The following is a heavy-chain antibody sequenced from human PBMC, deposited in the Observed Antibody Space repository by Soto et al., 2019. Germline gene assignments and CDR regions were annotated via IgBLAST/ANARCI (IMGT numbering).Heavy chain of an antibody. CDR1: GGSFSGYY. J-gene: IGHJ5*02. Sequence: QVQLQQWGAGLLKPSETLSLTCAVYGGSFSGYYWSWIRQPPGKGLEWIGEINHSGSTNYNPSLKSRVTISVDTSKNQFSLKLSSVTAADTAVYYCARELVVPAAMGNWFDPWGQGTLVTVSS. CDR3: ARELVVPAAMGNWFDP. CDR2: INHSGST. D-gene: IGHD2-2*01. V-gene: IGHV4-34*01.